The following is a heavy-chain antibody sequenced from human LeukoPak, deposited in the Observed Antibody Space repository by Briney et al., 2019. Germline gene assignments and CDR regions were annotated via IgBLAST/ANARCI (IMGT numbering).Heavy chain of an antibody. CDR2: IKQDGSEK. V-gene: IGHV3-7*01. CDR1: GFTFSSYW. Sequence: GGSLRLSCAASGFTFSSYWMSWVRQAPGKGLEWVANIKQDGSEKYYVDSVKGRFTISRDNAKNSLYLRMNSLRAEDTAVYYCARLGGGHSSSWYDAFDIWGQGTMVTVSS. J-gene: IGHJ3*02. D-gene: IGHD6-13*01. CDR3: ARLGGGHSSSWYDAFDI.